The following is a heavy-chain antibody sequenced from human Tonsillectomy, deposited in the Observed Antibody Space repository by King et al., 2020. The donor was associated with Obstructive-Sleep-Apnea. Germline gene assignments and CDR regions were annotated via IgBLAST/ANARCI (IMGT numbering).Heavy chain of an antibody. CDR3: TRHSHLGYNYGYVEY. CDR1: GYDFTTYW. CDR2: IYPRDSDT. J-gene: IGHJ4*02. D-gene: IGHD5-18*01. Sequence: QLVQSAAELKKPGESLKISCKGSGYDFTTYWIGWVRRMPGKGLEWLGTIYPRDSDTRYSPSLQGQVTISADKSTNTAFLHWRSLKASDTAMYYCTRHSHLGYNYGYVEYWGQGTLVTVSS. V-gene: IGHV5-51*01.